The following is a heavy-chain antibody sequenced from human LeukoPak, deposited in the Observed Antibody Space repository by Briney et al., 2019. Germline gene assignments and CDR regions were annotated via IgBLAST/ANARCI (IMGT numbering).Heavy chain of an antibody. CDR1: GFRFNSYG. CDR2: ISGSGDRT. D-gene: IGHD3-22*01. Sequence: GGSLRLSCAPSGFRFNSYGMSWVRQAPGKGLEWVSGISGSGDRTYYADSVKGRFTISRDNSKNTLYLQMNSLRAEDTAVYYCAKSRGYYYDSSGYPNYFHYWGQGTLVTVSS. V-gene: IGHV3-23*01. J-gene: IGHJ4*02. CDR3: AKSRGYYYDSSGYPNYFHY.